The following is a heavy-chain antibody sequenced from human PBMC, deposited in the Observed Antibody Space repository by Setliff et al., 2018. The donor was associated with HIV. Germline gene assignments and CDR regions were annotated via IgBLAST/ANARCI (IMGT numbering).Heavy chain of an antibody. CDR2: IYYSGST. J-gene: IGHJ5*02. CDR3: ASLNYYDRSGYYPP. V-gene: IGHV4-30-4*08. D-gene: IGHD3-22*01. Sequence: PSETLSLTCTVSGGSISSGDYYWSWIRQPPGKGLEWIGYIYYSGSTYYNPSLKSRVTISVDTSKNQFSLKLSSVTAADTAVYYCASLNYYDRSGYYPPWGQGTLVTVSS. CDR1: GGSISSGDYY.